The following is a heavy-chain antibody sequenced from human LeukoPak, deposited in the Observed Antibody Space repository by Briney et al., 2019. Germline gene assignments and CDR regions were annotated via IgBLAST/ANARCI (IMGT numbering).Heavy chain of an antibody. CDR1: GFTVSSNY. CDR3: ARVVRVPVACFNY. CDR2: IYSGGTT. Sequence: GGSLRLSCAASGFTVSSNYMSWVRQAPGKGLEWVSVIYSGGTTYYADSVKGRFTISRDNSKNTLYLQMNSLRAEDTAVYYCARVVRVPVACFNYWGQGTLVTVSS. D-gene: IGHD2-2*01. V-gene: IGHV3-66*01. J-gene: IGHJ4*02.